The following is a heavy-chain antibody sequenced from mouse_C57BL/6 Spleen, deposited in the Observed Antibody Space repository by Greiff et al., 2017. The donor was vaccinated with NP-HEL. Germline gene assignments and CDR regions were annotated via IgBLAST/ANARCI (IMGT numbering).Heavy chain of an antibody. CDR3: ARRAVGAQATPFAY. CDR2: INPNNGGT. D-gene: IGHD3-2*02. V-gene: IGHV1-22*01. Sequence: EVKLQESGPELVKPGASVKMSCKASGYTFTDYNMHWVKQSHGKSLEWIGYINPNNGGTSYNQKFKGKATLTVNKSSSTAYMELRSLTSEDSAVYYCARRAVGAQATPFAYWGQGTLVTVSA. J-gene: IGHJ3*01. CDR1: GYTFTDYN.